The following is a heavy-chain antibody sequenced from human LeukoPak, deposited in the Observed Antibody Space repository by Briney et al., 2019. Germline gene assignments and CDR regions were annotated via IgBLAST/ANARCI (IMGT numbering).Heavy chain of an antibody. Sequence: ASVKVSCKASGYIFSGHYIQWVRQAPGQGLEWMGWINPASGGTNNAQKFHSRVTMTTDTSISTLYMELNSLRSDDTAVYYCARVLFPSGPTHCFAPLGQGTLVTVSS. CDR2: INPASGGT. V-gene: IGHV1-2*02. CDR3: ARVLFPSGPTHCFAP. J-gene: IGHJ5*02. D-gene: IGHD2-21*01. CDR1: GYIFSGHY.